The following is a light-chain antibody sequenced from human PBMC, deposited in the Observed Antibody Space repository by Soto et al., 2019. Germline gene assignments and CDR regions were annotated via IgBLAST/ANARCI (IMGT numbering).Light chain of an antibody. J-gene: IGLJ1*01. Sequence: QSVLTQPPSAPGSPGQSVAISCTGTSSDVGGYNYVSWYQQYPGKAPKLMIYDVTKRPSGVPDRFSGSKSGNTASLSISGLQAEDEADYYCCSYAGTYIGYVFGSGTKVTVL. V-gene: IGLV2-11*01. CDR3: CSYAGTYIGYV. CDR2: DVT. CDR1: SSDVGGYNY.